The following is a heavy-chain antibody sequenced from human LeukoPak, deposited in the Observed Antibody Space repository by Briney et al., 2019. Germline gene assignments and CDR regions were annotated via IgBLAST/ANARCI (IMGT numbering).Heavy chain of an antibody. Sequence: SVKLSCKASGATFSSYAISWVRQAPGQGLEWMGGIIPIFGTANYAQKFQGRVTITADKSTSTAYMELSSLRSEDTAVYYCAREESSGWYRGPNAFDIWGQGTMVTVSS. J-gene: IGHJ3*02. CDR1: GATFSSYA. CDR3: AREESSGWYRGPNAFDI. CDR2: IIPIFGTA. D-gene: IGHD6-19*01. V-gene: IGHV1-69*06.